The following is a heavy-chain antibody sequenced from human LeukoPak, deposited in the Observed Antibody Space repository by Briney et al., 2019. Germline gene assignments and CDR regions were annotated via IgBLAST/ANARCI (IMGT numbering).Heavy chain of an antibody. CDR1: GFTFSVFC. CDR2: LIGSGGST. J-gene: IGHJ1*01. CDR3: VWSPYSSGHYHYFDH. Sequence: GGSLTLACAASGFTFSVFCMSWVRQPPGMWLEWVLRLIGSGGSTYYADSVKGRFTISRIHTKNCLYIQMNSLRAEDTAVYYCVWSPYSSGHYHYFDHWGQGTLVTVSS. D-gene: IGHD3-22*01. V-gene: IGHV3-23*01.